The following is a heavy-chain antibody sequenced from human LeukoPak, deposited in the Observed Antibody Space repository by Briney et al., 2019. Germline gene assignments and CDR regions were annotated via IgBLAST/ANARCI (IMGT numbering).Heavy chain of an antibody. CDR3: ARHFDY. CDR2: MYHTGIT. J-gene: IGHJ4*02. V-gene: IGHV4-59*08. CDR1: GGSISNYY. Sequence: SETLSLTCNVSGGSISNYYWNWIRQPPGKGLEWIGFMYHTGITSYNPSLKSRVTISVDTSKNQFPLKLSSVTAADTAVYYCARHFDYWGQGTLVTVSS.